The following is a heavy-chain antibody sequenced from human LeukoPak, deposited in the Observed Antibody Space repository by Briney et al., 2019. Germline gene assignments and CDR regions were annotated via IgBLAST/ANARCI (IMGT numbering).Heavy chain of an antibody. D-gene: IGHD6-6*01. J-gene: IGHJ6*03. CDR1: GGTISSYY. V-gene: IGHV4-59*01. CDR2: IYYSGST. CDR3: ARVSIAAGNYYYYYMDV. Sequence: SGTLSLTCTVSGGTISSYYWSWIRQPPGKGLEWIGYIYYSGSTNYNPSHKSRVTISVDTSKNQFSLKLSSVTAADTAVYYCARVSIAAGNYYYYYMDVWGKGTTVTVSS.